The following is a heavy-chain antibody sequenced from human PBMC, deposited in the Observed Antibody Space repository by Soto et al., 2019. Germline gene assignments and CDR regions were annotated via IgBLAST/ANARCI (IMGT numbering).Heavy chain of an antibody. CDR1: GFTFSSYS. Sequence: GGSLRLSCAASGFTFSSYSMNWVRQAPGKGLEWVSYISSSSSTIYYADSVKGRFTISRDNAKNSLYLQMNSLRAEDTAVYYCARDGDIVVVPAAHFDYWGQGTLVTVSS. CDR2: ISSSSSTI. CDR3: ARDGDIVVVPAAHFDY. V-gene: IGHV3-48*01. D-gene: IGHD2-2*01. J-gene: IGHJ4*02.